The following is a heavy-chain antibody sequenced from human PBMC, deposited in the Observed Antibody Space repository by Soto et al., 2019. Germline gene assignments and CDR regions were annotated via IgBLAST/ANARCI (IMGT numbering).Heavy chain of an antibody. V-gene: IGHV3-21*01. Sequence: WWSLRLSCSASVFTFSSYSMNWFRQAPGKGLEWVSSISSSSSYIYYADSVKGRFTISRDNAKNSLYLQMNSLRAEDTAVYYCARDGHCSSTSCYGWAGYYYYYGMDVWGQGTTVTVSS. CDR1: VFTFSSYS. J-gene: IGHJ6*02. CDR3: ARDGHCSSTSCYGWAGYYYYYGMDV. D-gene: IGHD2-2*03. CDR2: ISSSSSYI.